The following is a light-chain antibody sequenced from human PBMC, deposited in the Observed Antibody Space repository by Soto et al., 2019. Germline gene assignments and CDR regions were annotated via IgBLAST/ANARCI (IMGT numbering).Light chain of an antibody. J-gene: IGKJ4*01. CDR2: DAS. Sequence: LQMTQSPSSLSGSVGDTVTVSCRASQNIGTYLNCYQQKAGKAPEVLISDASNLQSGVPSRFSGSGSGTDFTPTISSLQPEDSATYYCQRSYNTPLTFGGGTKVDIK. V-gene: IGKV1-39*01. CDR1: QNIGTY. CDR3: QRSYNTPLT.